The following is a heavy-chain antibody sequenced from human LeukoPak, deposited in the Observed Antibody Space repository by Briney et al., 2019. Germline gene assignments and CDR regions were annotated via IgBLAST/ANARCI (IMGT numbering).Heavy chain of an antibody. V-gene: IGHV4-59*12. Sequence: PSETLSLTCTVSGGSISSYYWSWVRQPPGKGLEWIGYIYYSGSTNYNPSLKSRATMSVDTSKSQFSLKLSSVTAADTAVYYCARESAVRGVIQGTGNMDVWGKGTTVTISS. CDR3: ARESAVRGVIQGTGNMDV. CDR2: IYYSGST. J-gene: IGHJ6*03. CDR1: GGSISSYY. D-gene: IGHD3-10*01.